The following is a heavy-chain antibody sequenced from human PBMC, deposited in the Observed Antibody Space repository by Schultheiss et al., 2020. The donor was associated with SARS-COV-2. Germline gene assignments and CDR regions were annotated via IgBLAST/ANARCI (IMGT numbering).Heavy chain of an antibody. CDR2: IYYSGST. D-gene: IGHD3-10*01. J-gene: IGHJ4*02. CDR1: GGSISSGGYY. V-gene: IGHV4-31*01. CDR3: ARAQIIGTMFRGVNYFDY. Sequence: SETLSLTCTVSGGSISSGGYYWSWIRQHPGKGLEWIGYIYYSGSTYYNPSLKSLVTISVDTSKNHFSLKLRSVTAADTAVYYCARAQIIGTMFRGVNYFDYWGQGTLVTVSS.